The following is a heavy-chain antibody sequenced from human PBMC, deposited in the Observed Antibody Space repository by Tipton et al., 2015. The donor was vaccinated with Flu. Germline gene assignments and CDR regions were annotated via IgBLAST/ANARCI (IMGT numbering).Heavy chain of an antibody. V-gene: IGHV3-21*01. Sequence: SLRLSCAASGFTFSWYSMNWVRQAPGKGLEWVSSISRTSSDIYYADSVKGRFTISRDNTKNVVYLQMNSLTDEDTAVYYCARVGDCSRTSCYDNWGQGILVTVSS. CDR1: GFTFSWYS. CDR3: ARVGDCSRTSCYDN. D-gene: IGHD2-2*01. CDR2: ISRTSSDI. J-gene: IGHJ4*02.